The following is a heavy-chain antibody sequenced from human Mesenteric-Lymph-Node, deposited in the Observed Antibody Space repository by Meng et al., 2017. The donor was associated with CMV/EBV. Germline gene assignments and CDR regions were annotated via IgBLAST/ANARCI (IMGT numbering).Heavy chain of an antibody. CDR2: ISASGGST. D-gene: IGHD2-2*01. V-gene: IGHV3-23*01. Sequence: GGSLRLSCAASGFTFTSYAMSWVRQAPGKGLEWVSTISASGGSTYYADSVKGRFTISRDNSKNTLYLQMNSLRAEDTAVYYCTTGRYCSSTSCSYWGQGTLVTVSS. CDR3: TTGRYCSSTSCSY. CDR1: GFTFTSYA. J-gene: IGHJ4*02.